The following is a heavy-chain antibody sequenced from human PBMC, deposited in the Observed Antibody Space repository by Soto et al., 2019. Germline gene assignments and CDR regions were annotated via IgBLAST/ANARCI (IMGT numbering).Heavy chain of an antibody. CDR3: ARPVWCSHGDYCYYIYV. V-gene: IGHV3-48*01. Sequence: GSLRLSCAASGFTFSSYSMNWVRQAPGKGLEWVSYISSSSSTIYYADSVKGRLTISRDNAKNSLYLQMNSLRAEDTAVYYCARPVWCSHGDYCYYIYVRTQRTTVPVS. CDR1: GFTFSSYS. CDR2: ISSSSSTI. J-gene: IGHJ6*03. D-gene: IGHD2-21*01.